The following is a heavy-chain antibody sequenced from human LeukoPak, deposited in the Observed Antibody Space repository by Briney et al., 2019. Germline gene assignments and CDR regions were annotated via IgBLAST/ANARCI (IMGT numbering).Heavy chain of an antibody. CDR1: GFTCSNFS. Sequence: GGSLRRSCAASGFTCSNFSMDRDRQAPGHGLVWVSYIRSSDRETDHTGSVKGRFTSSRDNAKNSLYLQRNSPRAEDTAVYYCARDRTPPYGDYHHFDYWGQGTLVPVSS. CDR3: ARDRTPPYGDYHHFDY. V-gene: IGHV3-21*05. J-gene: IGHJ4*02. D-gene: IGHD4-17*01. CDR2: IRSSDRET.